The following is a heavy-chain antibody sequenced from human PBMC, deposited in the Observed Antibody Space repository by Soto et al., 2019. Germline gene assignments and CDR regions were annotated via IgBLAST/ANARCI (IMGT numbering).Heavy chain of an antibody. CDR3: ARVTYYYGSGSPTPLHFDY. Sequence: QVQLVQSGAEVKKPGASVKVSCKASGYTFTSYGISWVRQAPGQGLEWMGWISAYNGNTNYAQKLQGRVTMTTDTSTSTAYMELRSLRSDATAVYYCARVTYYYGSGSPTPLHFDYWGQGTLVTVSS. CDR2: ISAYNGNT. V-gene: IGHV1-18*01. J-gene: IGHJ4*02. D-gene: IGHD3-10*01. CDR1: GYTFTSYG.